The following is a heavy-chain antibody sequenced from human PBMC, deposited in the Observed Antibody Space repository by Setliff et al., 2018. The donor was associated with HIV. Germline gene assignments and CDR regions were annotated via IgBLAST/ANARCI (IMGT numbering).Heavy chain of an antibody. Sequence: GGSLRLSCAASGFSLSSLWMNWVRQAPGKGLEWVANIKDDGSDENYADSVRGRFTISRDNAKNSMYLQVNRLTAEDAAVYYCVRDQVGPQWCYMDVWGKGTTVTVSS. CDR3: VRDQVGPQWCYMDV. V-gene: IGHV3-7*03. CDR1: GFSLSSLW. J-gene: IGHJ6*03. CDR2: IKDDGSDE. D-gene: IGHD2-15*01.